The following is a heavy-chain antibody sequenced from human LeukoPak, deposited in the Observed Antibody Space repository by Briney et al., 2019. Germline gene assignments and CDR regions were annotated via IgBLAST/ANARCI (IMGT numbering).Heavy chain of an antibody. Sequence: GGSLRLSCAASGFTFSTYAMSWVRQAPGKGLEWVSGISDNGGSTYYADSVKGRFTISRDNSKNTLYLQMNSLRAEDTAVYYCARVPQRGYSYGYRGNFDYWGQGTLVTVSS. CDR2: ISDNGGST. CDR1: GFTFSTYA. J-gene: IGHJ4*02. V-gene: IGHV3-23*01. D-gene: IGHD5-18*01. CDR3: ARVPQRGYSYGYRGNFDY.